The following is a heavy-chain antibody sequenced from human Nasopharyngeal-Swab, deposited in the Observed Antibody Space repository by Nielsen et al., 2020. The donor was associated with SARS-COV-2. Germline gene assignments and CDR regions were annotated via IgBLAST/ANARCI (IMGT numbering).Heavy chain of an antibody. J-gene: IGHJ6*02. D-gene: IGHD5-12*01. CDR2: ISGSDHTT. Sequence: GESLKISCEASGFVFSNYGLTWVRQAPGKGLEWVSGISGSDHTTYYADSVKGRFTISRDNSKNTVNLQMNSLRVEDTAIYYCAKDRDSGDDSDDYYHYYGMDVWGQGTTVTVFS. CDR3: AKDRDSGDDSDDYYHYYGMDV. CDR1: GFVFSNYG. V-gene: IGHV3-23*01.